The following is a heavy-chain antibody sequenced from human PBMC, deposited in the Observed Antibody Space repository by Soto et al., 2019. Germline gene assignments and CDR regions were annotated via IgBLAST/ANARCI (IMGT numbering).Heavy chain of an antibody. Sequence: QVQLVQSGAEVKKPGASVKVSCKASGYTFTSYAMHWVRQAPGQRHEWMGWINAGNGNTKYSQKFQGRVTITRDTSASTAYMELSSLRSEDTAVYYCARGGYCSSTSCRSYGMDVWGQGTTVTVSS. CDR1: GYTFTSYA. V-gene: IGHV1-3*01. J-gene: IGHJ6*02. CDR2: INAGNGNT. D-gene: IGHD2-2*01. CDR3: ARGGYCSSTSCRSYGMDV.